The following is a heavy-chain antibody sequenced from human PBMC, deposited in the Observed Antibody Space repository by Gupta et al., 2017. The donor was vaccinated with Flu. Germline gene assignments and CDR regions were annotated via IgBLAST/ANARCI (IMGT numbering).Heavy chain of an antibody. J-gene: IGHJ4*02. D-gene: IGHD2-15*01. V-gene: IGHV4-59*01. CDR3: ARDDKYCSGGCCSD. CDR1: GAAISTYY. Sequence: QVQLRESGPGLVKPSETLSVTGSISGAAISTYYWSWCRQAPGKGLEWIGYGNYRGTSNYNLALGSRVAISVDVPKDQFSLQLTPGTTASTAVYFCARDDKYCSGGCCSDWGQGILISVSS. CDR2: GNYRGTS.